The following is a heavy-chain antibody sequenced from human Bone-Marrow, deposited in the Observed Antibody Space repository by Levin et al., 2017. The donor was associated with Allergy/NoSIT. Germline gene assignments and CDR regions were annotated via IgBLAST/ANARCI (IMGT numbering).Heavy chain of an antibody. J-gene: IGHJ4*02. CDR2: ISHTGST. V-gene: IGHV4-4*02. Sequence: SETLSLTCAVSGVSISNTYWWNWVRQTPGKGLEWIGQISHTGSTNYNPSLNSRVTISIDKSKNHFSLRLTSVTAADTAVYSCARQMSGTYFFDFWGLGSLVTVSS. CDR1: GVSISNTYW. CDR3: ARQMSGTYFFDF. D-gene: IGHD1-26*01.